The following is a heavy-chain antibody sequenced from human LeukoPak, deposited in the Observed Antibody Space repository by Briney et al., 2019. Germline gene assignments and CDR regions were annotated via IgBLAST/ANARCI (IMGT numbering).Heavy chain of an antibody. D-gene: IGHD3-3*01. J-gene: IGHJ3*02. CDR2: ISGSGGST. V-gene: IGHV3-23*01. CDR1: GFAFSSYA. CDR3: AKDRGRFFRFGAFDI. Sequence: PGGSLRLSCAASGFAFSSYAMSWVRQAPGKGLEWVSAISGSGGSTYYADSVKGRFTISRDNSKNTLYLQMNSLRAEDTAVYYCAKDRGRFFRFGAFDIWGQGTMVTVSS.